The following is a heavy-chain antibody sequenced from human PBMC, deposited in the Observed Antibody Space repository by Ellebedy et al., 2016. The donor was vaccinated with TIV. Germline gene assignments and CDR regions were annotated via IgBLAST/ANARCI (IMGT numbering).Heavy chain of an antibody. CDR2: ISWNSGSI. D-gene: IGHD6-6*01. J-gene: IGHJ3*02. Sequence: GGSLRLXXAASGFTFDDYAMHWVRQAPGKGLEWVSGISWNSGSIGYADSVKGRFTISRDNAKNSLYLQMNSLRAEDTALYYCAAARPSLAQINDAFDIWGQGTMVTVSS. V-gene: IGHV3-9*01. CDR3: AAARPSLAQINDAFDI. CDR1: GFTFDDYA.